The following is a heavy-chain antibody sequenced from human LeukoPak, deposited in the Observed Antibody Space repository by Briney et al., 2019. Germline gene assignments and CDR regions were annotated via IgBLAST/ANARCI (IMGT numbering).Heavy chain of an antibody. CDR2: TYYRSKLYN. J-gene: IGHJ3*02. CDR3: AISYYDSSGYLGDAFDI. CDR1: GDSVSSNSAA. V-gene: IGHV6-1*01. D-gene: IGHD3-22*01. Sequence: SQTLSLTCALSGDSVSSNSAAWNWIRQSPSRGLEWLGRTYYRSKLYNDYAVSVKSLITINPDTSKNQFSLQLNSVTPEDTAVYYCAISYYDSSGYLGDAFDIWGQGTMVTVSS.